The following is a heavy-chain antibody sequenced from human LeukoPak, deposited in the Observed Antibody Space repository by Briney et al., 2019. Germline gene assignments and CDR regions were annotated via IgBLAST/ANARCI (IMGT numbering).Heavy chain of an antibody. D-gene: IGHD6-6*01. J-gene: IGHJ6*02. CDR2: IYSGDSDT. Sequence: GESLKISCKGSGYSFTSYCIGWVRQVPGKGLEWMGIIYSGDSDTRYSPYLQGHVNISPDKSIRTAYLQWSSLKASDTAMYYCARFGGGLTVGMAARRTHYYYGMDVWGQGTTVTVSS. V-gene: IGHV5-51*01. CDR1: GYSFTSYC. CDR3: ARFGGGLTVGMAARRTHYYYGMDV.